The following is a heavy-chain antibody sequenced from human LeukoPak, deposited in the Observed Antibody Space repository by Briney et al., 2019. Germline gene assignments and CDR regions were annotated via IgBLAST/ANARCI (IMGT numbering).Heavy chain of an antibody. V-gene: IGHV4-31*03. D-gene: IGHD3-10*01. CDR3: ARGRSITMVRGAYIVDY. CDR1: GGSISSGGYY. Sequence: SQTLSLTCTVSGGSISSGGYYWSWIRQHPGKGLEWIGYIYYSGSTYYNPSLKSRVTISVDTSKNQFSLKLSSVTAADTAVYYCARGRSITMVRGAYIVDYWGQGTLVTVSS. CDR2: IYYSGST. J-gene: IGHJ4*02.